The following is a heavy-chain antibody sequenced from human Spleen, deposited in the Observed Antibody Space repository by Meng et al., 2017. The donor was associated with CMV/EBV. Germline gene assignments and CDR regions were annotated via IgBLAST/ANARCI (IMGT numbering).Heavy chain of an antibody. CDR2: INPSGGST. J-gene: IGHJ4*02. V-gene: IGHV1-46*01. D-gene: IGHD3-10*01. CDR3: TRGPENYYGSGTLGHFFDY. Sequence: ASVKVSCKASGYTFTSYYMHWVRQAPGQGLEWMGIINPSGGSTSYAQKFQGRVTMTRDTSTSTVYMELSSLRSEDTAVYYCTRGPENYYGSGTLGHFFDYWGQGTVVTVSS. CDR1: GYTFTSYY.